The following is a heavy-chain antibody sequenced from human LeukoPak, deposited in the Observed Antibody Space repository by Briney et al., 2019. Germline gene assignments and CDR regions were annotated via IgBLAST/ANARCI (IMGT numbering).Heavy chain of an antibody. CDR1: GFTFSNYA. J-gene: IGHJ4*02. D-gene: IGHD6-19*01. V-gene: IGHV3-23*01. CDR3: AKPAISSRGWYVDY. Sequence: QPGGSLRLSCAASGFTFSNYAMSWVRQAPGKGLEWVLAINDSGGSTYYADSVKGRFTISRDNSKNTLYLQMNRLRAEDTAVYYCAKPAISSRGWYVDYWGQGTLVTVSS. CDR2: INDSGGST.